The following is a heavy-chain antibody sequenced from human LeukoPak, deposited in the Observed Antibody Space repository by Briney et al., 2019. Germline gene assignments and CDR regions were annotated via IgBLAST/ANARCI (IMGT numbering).Heavy chain of an antibody. CDR2: IYSGGST. J-gene: IGHJ4*02. CDR3: ARRTTLDY. D-gene: IGHD1/OR15-1a*01. Sequence: GGSLRLSCAASGFTVSSNYMSWVRQAPGKGLEWVSVIYSGGSTYYADSVKGRFTISRDNAKNSLYLQMNSLRAEDTAVYYCARRTTLDYWGQGTLVTVSS. CDR1: GFTVSSNY. V-gene: IGHV3-53*01.